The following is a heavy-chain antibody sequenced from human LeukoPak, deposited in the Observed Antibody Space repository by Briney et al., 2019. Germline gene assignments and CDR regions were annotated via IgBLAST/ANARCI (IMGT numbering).Heavy chain of an antibody. Sequence: GGSLRLSCAASGFTFSSYWMSWVRQAPGKGLEWVANIKQDGSEKYYVDSVKGRFTISRDDSKSIAYLQMNSLKTDDTAVYYCTRGQYYFDYWGQGTLVTVSS. CDR2: IKQDGSEK. CDR1: GFTFSSYW. V-gene: IGHV3-7*03. CDR3: TRGQYYFDY. J-gene: IGHJ4*02. D-gene: IGHD6-19*01.